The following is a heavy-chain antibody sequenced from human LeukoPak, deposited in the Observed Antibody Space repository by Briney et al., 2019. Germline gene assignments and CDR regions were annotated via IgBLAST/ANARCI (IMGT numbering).Heavy chain of an antibody. D-gene: IGHD5-18*01. J-gene: IGHJ4*02. Sequence: GASVKVSCTVSGSSLSELSLYWVRQAPGKGLEGMGGFDVIDSETFYAQKFHGRVTMTEDSSRDTAYMELRSLTSDDTALYYCAAGRPYSLLDYWGQGTLVTVSS. V-gene: IGHV1-24*01. CDR2: FDVIDSET. CDR1: GSSLSELS. CDR3: AAGRPYSLLDY.